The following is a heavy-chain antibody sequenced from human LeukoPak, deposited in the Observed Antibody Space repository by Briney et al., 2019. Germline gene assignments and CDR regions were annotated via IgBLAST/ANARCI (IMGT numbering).Heavy chain of an antibody. D-gene: IGHD6-13*01. CDR2: FDPEDGET. CDR3: ATSAAAGTGEYFQH. V-gene: IGHV1-24*01. CDR1: GYTLTELS. J-gene: IGHJ1*01. Sequence: ASVKVSCKVSGYTLTELSMHWVRQAPGKGLEWMGGFDPEDGETIYAQKFQGRVTMTEDTPTDTAYMELSSLRSEDTAVYYCATSAAAGTGEYFQHWGQGTLVTVSS.